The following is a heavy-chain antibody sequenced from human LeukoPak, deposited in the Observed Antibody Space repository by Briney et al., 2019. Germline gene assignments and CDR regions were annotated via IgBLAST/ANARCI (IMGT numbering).Heavy chain of an antibody. D-gene: IGHD1-26*01. CDR1: GYTFTSYD. J-gene: IGHJ4*02. CDR3: ARESGSYHGNDY. V-gene: IGHV1-8*01. CDR2: MNPNSGNT. Sequence: ASVKVSCKASGYTFTSYDINWVRQATGQELEWMGWMNPNSGNTGYAQKFQGRVTMTRNTSISTAYMELSSLRSDDTAVYYCARESGSYHGNDYWGQGTLVTVSS.